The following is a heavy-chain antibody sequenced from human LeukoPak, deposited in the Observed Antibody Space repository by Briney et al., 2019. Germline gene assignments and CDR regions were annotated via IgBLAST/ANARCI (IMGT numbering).Heavy chain of an antibody. D-gene: IGHD2-8*01. V-gene: IGHV3-23*01. CDR3: AKDCCTYKPLIYYSDY. Sequence: GGSLRLSCAASGFTFSTYAMSWVRQAPGKGLEWVSAISGSGGNSYYADSVKGHFTISRDNSKNTLYLQMNSLRAEDTAVYYCAKDCCTYKPLIYYSDYWGQGTLVTVCS. CDR1: GFTFSTYA. J-gene: IGHJ4*02. CDR2: ISGSGGNS.